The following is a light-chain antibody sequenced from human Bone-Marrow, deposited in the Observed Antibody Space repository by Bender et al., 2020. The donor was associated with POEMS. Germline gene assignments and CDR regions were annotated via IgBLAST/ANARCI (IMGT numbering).Light chain of an antibody. CDR1: GSDVRGFNY. CDR3: SSYATNITPF. J-gene: IGLJ2*01. CDR2: DDT. V-gene: IGLV2-14*03. Sequence: QSALTQPASVSGSPGQSITISCTGTGSDVRGFNYVSWYQQHPGKAPKLIIYDDTRRPSGVSKRFSGSESGNTASLTLSGPQAEGEADYYCSSYATNITPFFGGGPKLTAL.